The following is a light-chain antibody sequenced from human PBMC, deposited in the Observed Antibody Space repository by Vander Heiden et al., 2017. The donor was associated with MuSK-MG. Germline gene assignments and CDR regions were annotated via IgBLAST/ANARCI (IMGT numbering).Light chain of an antibody. J-gene: IGLJ3*02. V-gene: IGLV2-23*02. CDR1: SSDVGSYNL. CDR3: CSDAGSSSWV. CDR2: EVS. Sequence: QSALTQPASVSGSPGQSITISCPVTSSDVGSYNLVSWYQQHPGKAPKLMIYEVSKRPAGVANRFSGSKSGNTASLTISGLQAEDEADYYCCSDAGSSSWVFGGGTKLTVL.